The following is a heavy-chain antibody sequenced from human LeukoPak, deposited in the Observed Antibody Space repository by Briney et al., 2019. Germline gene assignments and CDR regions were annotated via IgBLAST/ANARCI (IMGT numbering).Heavy chain of an antibody. V-gene: IGHV6-1*01. Sequence: SQTLSLTCAISGDSVSTNSAAWNWIRQSPSRGLEWLGRTYYRAKWYNDYAVSVKSRITINPDTSRNQFSLQLNSVTPEDTAVYYCARERITMVRGVMFSGWFDPWGQGTLVTVSS. J-gene: IGHJ5*02. D-gene: IGHD3-10*01. CDR2: TYYRAKWYN. CDR3: ARERITMVRGVMFSGWFDP. CDR1: GDSVSTNSAA.